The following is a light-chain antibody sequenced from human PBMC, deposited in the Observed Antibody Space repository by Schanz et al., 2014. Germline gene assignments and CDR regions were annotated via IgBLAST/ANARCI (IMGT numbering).Light chain of an antibody. CDR3: SSYAGRNNVV. CDR1: SSDIGNYNY. CDR2: EVT. Sequence: QSALTQPPSVSGSPGQSVTISCTGSSSDIGNYNYVSWYQQHPGQAPKLVIYEVTKRPSGVPDRFSGSKSGTSASLAIIGLQSEDEADYYCSSYAGRNNVVFGTGTKLTVL. V-gene: IGLV2-8*01. J-gene: IGLJ1*01.